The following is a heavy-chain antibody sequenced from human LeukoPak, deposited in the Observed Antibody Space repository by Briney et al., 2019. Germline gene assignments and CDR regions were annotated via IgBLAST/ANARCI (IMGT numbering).Heavy chain of an antibody. D-gene: IGHD4-23*01. CDR2: IRYDGSNK. CDR3: AKSLDYGGNRARLDF. Sequence: GGSLRLSCAASGFTFSSYGMHWVRQAPGKGLEWEAFIRYDGSNKYYADSVKGRFTISRDNSKNTLYLQMNSLRVDDTAVYYCAKSLDYGGNRARLDFWGQGTLVTVSS. J-gene: IGHJ4*02. V-gene: IGHV3-30*02. CDR1: GFTFSSYG.